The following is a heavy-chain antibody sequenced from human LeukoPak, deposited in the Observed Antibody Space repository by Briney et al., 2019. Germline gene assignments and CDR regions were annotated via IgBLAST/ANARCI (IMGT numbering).Heavy chain of an antibody. V-gene: IGHV4-30-4*01. CDR1: GGSISSGDYY. J-gene: IGHJ4*02. Sequence: SETLSLTCTVSGGSISSGDYYWSWIRQPPGKGLEWIGYIYYSGSTYYNPSLKSRVTISVDTSKNQFSLKLSSVTAADTAVYYCAKDKTTVTPLYYFDYWGQGTLVTVSS. CDR2: IYYSGST. D-gene: IGHD4-17*01. CDR3: AKDKTTVTPLYYFDY.